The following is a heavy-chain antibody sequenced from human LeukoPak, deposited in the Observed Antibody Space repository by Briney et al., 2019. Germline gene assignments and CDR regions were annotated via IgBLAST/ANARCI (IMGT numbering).Heavy chain of an antibody. CDR3: ARDWQQLDKRFDY. V-gene: IGHV3-21*01. CDR2: ISSSSSYI. J-gene: IGHJ4*02. Sequence: GGSLRLSCAASGFTFSSYSMNWVRQAPGKGLEWVSSISSSSSYIYYADSVKGRFTISRDNAKNSLYLQMNSLRAEDTAVYYCARDWQQLDKRFDYWGQGTLVTVSS. D-gene: IGHD6-13*01. CDR1: GFTFSSYS.